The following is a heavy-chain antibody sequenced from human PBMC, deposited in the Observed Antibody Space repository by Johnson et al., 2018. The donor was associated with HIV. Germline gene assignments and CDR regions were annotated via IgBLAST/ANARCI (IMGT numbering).Heavy chain of an antibody. CDR2: IYSGGST. J-gene: IGHJ3*02. Sequence: VQLVESGGGVVQPGRSLRLSCAASGFTVSSNYMSWVRQAPGKGLEWVSVIYSGGSTYYADSVKGRFTISRDNSKNTLYLQMNSLRAEDTAVYYSARDLSEGELGHAFDIWCQGTMVTVSS. V-gene: IGHV3-66*01. CDR3: ARDLSEGELGHAFDI. CDR1: GFTVSSNY. D-gene: IGHD1-26*01.